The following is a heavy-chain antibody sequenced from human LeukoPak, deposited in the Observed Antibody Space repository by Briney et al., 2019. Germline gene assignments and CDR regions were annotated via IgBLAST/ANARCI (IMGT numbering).Heavy chain of an antibody. CDR3: IRGGIQVSGIDAFDI. D-gene: IGHD5/OR15-5a*01. CDR1: GFTFSSYD. V-gene: IGHV3-13*01. J-gene: IGHJ3*02. CDR2: IGIAGDT. Sequence: PGGSLRLSGAASGFTFSSYDMHWVRQAPGRGLEWVSAIGIAGDTYYPDSVKGRFTISRENAKNSMYLQMNSLKDGDTAVYYCIRGGIQVSGIDAFDIWGQGTMVTVSS.